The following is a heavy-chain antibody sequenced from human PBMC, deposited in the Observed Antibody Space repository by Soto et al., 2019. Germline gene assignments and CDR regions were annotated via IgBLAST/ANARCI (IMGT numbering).Heavy chain of an antibody. J-gene: IGHJ4*02. CDR2: IWADGTNK. CDR1: GFTFSTYG. D-gene: IGHD3-9*01. V-gene: IGHV3-33*01. Sequence: QVQLVESGGGVVQPGRSLRLSCAASGFTFSTYGMHWVRQAPGKGLEWVALIWADGTNKYYADSLKGRFTISRDNSKKTLYLQMNSLRAEDTDVYYCVRVFDTYYFDLWGQGNMVTVSS. CDR3: VRVFDTYYFDL.